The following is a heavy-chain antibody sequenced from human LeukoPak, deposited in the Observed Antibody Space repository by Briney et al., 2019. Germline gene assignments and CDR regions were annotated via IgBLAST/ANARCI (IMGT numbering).Heavy chain of an antibody. CDR1: GFTFSSYS. CDR2: ISGSGGNT. Sequence: GGSLRLSCAASGFTFSSYSMNWVRQAPGKGLEWVSAISGSGGNTYYADSVKGRFTISRDNSKNTLYLQMNSLRAEDTAVYYCAKVSFGGVSYWGQGTLVTVSS. D-gene: IGHD3-16*01. CDR3: AKVSFGGVSY. V-gene: IGHV3-23*01. J-gene: IGHJ4*02.